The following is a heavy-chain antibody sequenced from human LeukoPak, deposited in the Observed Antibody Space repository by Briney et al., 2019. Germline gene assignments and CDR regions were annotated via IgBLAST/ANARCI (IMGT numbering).Heavy chain of an antibody. CDR1: GDSISRYY. CDR2: IHSNGRT. J-gene: IGHJ3*02. V-gene: IGHV4-4*08. Sequence: PSETLALTCTVSGDSISRYYWSWIRQPPGKGLEWIGDIHSNGRTNYNPCLKSRVTMSLDTSKSQFSLNLSSVTAADTAVYYCARDDYFYDSSTYHAAFDIWGQGTMVTVSS. CDR3: ARDDYFYDSSTYHAAFDI. D-gene: IGHD3-22*01.